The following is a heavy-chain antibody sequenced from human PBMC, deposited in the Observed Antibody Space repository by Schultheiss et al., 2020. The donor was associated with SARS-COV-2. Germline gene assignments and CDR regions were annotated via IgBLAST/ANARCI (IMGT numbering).Heavy chain of an antibody. D-gene: IGHD2-2*02. CDR2: ISAYNGNT. V-gene: IGHV1-8*02. CDR3: AREGPDAYCSSTSCYKGNYYYGMDV. J-gene: IGHJ6*02. CDR1: GYTFTSYG. Sequence: ASVKVSCKASGYTFTSYGISWVRQAPGQGLEWMGWISAYNGNTGYAQKFQGRVTMTRNTSISTAYMELSSLGAEDTAVYYCAREGPDAYCSSTSCYKGNYYYGMDVWGQGNTVTVSS.